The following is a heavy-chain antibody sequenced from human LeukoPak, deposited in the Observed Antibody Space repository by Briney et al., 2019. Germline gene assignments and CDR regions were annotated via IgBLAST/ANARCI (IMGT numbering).Heavy chain of an antibody. D-gene: IGHD3-16*01. CDR2: INSDGST. Sequence: GGSLRLSCEASGVSFSRTWMHWVRQAPGKGLVWVSHINSDGSTTYADSVKGRFTISRDNTKDMVYLQMNSLRAEDTAVYYCATDGAYGLTHWGQGTLVTVSS. CDR1: GVSFSRTW. CDR3: ATDGAYGLTH. V-gene: IGHV3-74*01. J-gene: IGHJ4*01.